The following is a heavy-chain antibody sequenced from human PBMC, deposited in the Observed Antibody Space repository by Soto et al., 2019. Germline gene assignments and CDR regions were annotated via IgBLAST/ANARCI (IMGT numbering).Heavy chain of an antibody. CDR3: ARARSSSRPWYFDY. CDR1: GFTFSSYG. Sequence: LRLSCAASGFTFSSYGMHWVRQAPGKGLEWVAVIWYDGSNKYYADSVKGRFTISRDNSKNTLYLQMNSLRAEDTAVYYCARARSSSRPWYFDYWGQGTLVTV. D-gene: IGHD6-13*01. CDR2: IWYDGSNK. J-gene: IGHJ4*02. V-gene: IGHV3-33*01.